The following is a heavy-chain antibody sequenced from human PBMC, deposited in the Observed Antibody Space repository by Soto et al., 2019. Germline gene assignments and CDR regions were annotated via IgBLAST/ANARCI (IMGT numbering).Heavy chain of an antibody. J-gene: IGHJ5*02. Sequence: SETLSLTCTVSGGSIISYYWSWIRQPAGKVLEWIGRIYTSGSTNYNPSLKSRVTMSVDTSKNQFSLKLSSVTAADTAVYYCARDFPPGAVTTPRRNWFDPWGQGTLVTVSS. CDR3: ARDFPPGAVTTPRRNWFDP. V-gene: IGHV4-4*07. CDR1: GGSIISYY. CDR2: IYTSGST. D-gene: IGHD4-17*01.